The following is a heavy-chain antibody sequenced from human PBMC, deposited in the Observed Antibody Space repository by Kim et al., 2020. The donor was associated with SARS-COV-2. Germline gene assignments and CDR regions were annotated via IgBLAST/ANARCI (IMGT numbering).Heavy chain of an antibody. V-gene: IGHV3-23*01. CDR2: ISGSGGST. J-gene: IGHJ4*02. CDR3: AKIGELGYCSSTSCPDY. Sequence: GGSLRLSCAASGFTFSSYAMSWVRQAPGKGLEWVSAISGSGGSTYYADSVKGRFTISRDNSKNTLYLQMNSLRAEDTAVYYCAKIGELGYCSSTSCPDYWGQGTLVTVSS. CDR1: GFTFSSYA. D-gene: IGHD2-2*01.